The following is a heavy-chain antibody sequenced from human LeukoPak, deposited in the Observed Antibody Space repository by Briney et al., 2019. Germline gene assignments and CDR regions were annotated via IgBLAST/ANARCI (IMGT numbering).Heavy chain of an antibody. J-gene: IGHJ4*02. CDR3: ARDDDSSSSPRQGDGTFDY. CDR2: IIPIFGTA. D-gene: IGHD6-13*01. Sequence: RASVKVSCKASGGTFSSYAISWVRQAPGQGLEWMGGIIPIFGTANYAQKFQGRVTITADESTSTAYMELSSLRSEDTAVYYCARDDDSSSSPRQGDGTFDYWGQGTLVTVSS. CDR1: GGTFSSYA. V-gene: IGHV1-69*13.